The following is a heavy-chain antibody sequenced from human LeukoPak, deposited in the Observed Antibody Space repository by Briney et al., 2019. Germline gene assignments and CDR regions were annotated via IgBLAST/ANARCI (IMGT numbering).Heavy chain of an antibody. CDR1: GGTFSSYA. J-gene: IGHJ6*03. CDR2: IIPIFGTA. CDR3: ARATPQYYYDSSGYYSSKPYYYYYYMDV. Sequence: ASVKVSCKASGGTFSSYAISWVRQAPGQGLEWVGGIIPIFGTANYAQKFQGRVTITADESTSTAYMELSSLRSEDTAVYYCARATPQYYYDSSGYYSSKPYYYYYYMDVWGKGTTVTVSS. V-gene: IGHV1-69*13. D-gene: IGHD3-22*01.